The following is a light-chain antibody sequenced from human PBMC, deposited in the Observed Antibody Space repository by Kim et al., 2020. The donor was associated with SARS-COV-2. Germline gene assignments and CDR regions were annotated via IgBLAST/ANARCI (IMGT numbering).Light chain of an antibody. CDR1: SSDVGSYNY. CDR2: DVT. Sequence: GQSITISCTGTSSDVGSYNYVSWYQQSPGKAPKLMIYDVTKRPSGVSNRFSGSKSGNTASLTISGLQAEDEADYYCTSYTSSNTYVFATGTKVTVL. V-gene: IGLV2-14*03. CDR3: TSYTSSNTYV. J-gene: IGLJ1*01.